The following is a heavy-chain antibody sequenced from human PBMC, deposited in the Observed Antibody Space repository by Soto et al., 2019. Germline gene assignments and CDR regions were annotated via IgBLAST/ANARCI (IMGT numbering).Heavy chain of an antibody. D-gene: IGHD3-22*01. V-gene: IGHV3-7*01. Sequence: GGSLRLSCAASGFTFSSYWMSWVRQAPGKGLEWVANIKQDGSEKYYVDSVKGRFTISRGNAKNSLYLQMNSLRAEDTAVYYCARVGSYYDRSGYYPPYNWFDPWGQGTLVTVSS. J-gene: IGHJ5*02. CDR1: GFTFSSYW. CDR3: ARVGSYYDRSGYYPPYNWFDP. CDR2: IKQDGSEK.